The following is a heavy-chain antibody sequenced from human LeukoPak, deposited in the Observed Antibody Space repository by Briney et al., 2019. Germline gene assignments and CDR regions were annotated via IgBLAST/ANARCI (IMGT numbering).Heavy chain of an antibody. CDR3: ARLSCNSARCRAGSLDFWRHWFDP. D-gene: IGHD2-2*01. V-gene: IGHV5-51*01. CDR1: GYSFSGYW. CDR2: IYPGDSET. J-gene: IGHJ5*02. Sequence: GESLKISCRGSGYSFSGYWIAWVRQMPGKGLEWMGIIYPGDSETRHSPSFQGQVTISADKSIGTAYLQWTGLKASDTAVYYCARLSCNSARCRAGSLDFWRHWFDPWGQGTLVTVSS.